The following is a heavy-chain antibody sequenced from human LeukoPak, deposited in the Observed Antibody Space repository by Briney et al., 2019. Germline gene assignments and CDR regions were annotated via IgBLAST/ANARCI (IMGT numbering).Heavy chain of an antibody. J-gene: IGHJ3*02. Sequence: PSETLSLTCTVSGGSISSYYWSWIRQPPGKGLEWIGYIYYSGSTNYNPSLKSRVTISVDTSKNQFSLKLSSVTAADTAVYYCARAPTMVRGVDDAFDIWGQGTMVTVSS. D-gene: IGHD3-10*01. CDR3: ARAPTMVRGVDDAFDI. CDR1: GGSISSYY. V-gene: IGHV4-59*01. CDR2: IYYSGST.